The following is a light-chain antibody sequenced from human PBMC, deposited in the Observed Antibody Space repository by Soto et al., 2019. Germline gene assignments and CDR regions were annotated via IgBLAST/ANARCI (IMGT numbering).Light chain of an antibody. J-gene: IGKJ4*01. V-gene: IGKV3-11*01. CDR1: QSVNNY. CDR3: RQRSNLLT. CDR2: DAS. Sequence: VWSQSPVTLSLSPWERATLSCRASQSVNNYLAWYQQKPGQVPRLLIYDASNRATGIPARFSGSGSGTDFTLTISSPEPEDSAVYYCRQRSNLLTFGGGTKVDNK.